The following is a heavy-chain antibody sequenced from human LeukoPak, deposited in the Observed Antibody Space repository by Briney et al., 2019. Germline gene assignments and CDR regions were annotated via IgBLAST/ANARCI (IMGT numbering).Heavy chain of an antibody. Sequence: GGSLRLSCAASGFTFDDYGMSWVRQAPGKGLEWVSGINWNGGSTGYADSVKGRFTISRDNAKNSLYLQMNSLRAEDTAVYYCAKASTTYYYYYYMDVWGKGTTVTISS. J-gene: IGHJ6*03. V-gene: IGHV3-20*04. CDR1: GFTFDDYG. CDR2: INWNGGST. CDR3: AKASTTYYYYYYMDV. D-gene: IGHD1-1*01.